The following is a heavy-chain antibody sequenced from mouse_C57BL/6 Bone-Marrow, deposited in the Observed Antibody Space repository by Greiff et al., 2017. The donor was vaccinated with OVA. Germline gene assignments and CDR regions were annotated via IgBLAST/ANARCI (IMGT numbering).Heavy chain of an antibody. J-gene: IGHJ2*01. V-gene: IGHV1-80*01. CDR3: ARGGYYGSSLGD. CDR1: GYAFSSYW. Sequence: VQLQQSGAELVKPGASVKISCKASGYAFSSYWMNWVKQRPGKGLEWIGQIYPGDGDTKYNGKFKGKATLTADKSSSTAYMQLSSLTSEDSAVYFCARGGYYGSSLGDWGRGTTLTVSS. CDR2: IYPGDGDT. D-gene: IGHD1-1*01.